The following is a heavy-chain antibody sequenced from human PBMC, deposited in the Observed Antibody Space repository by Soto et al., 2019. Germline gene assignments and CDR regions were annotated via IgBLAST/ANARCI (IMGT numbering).Heavy chain of an antibody. D-gene: IGHD6-6*01. CDR1: GGSVSSGGNY. J-gene: IGHJ4*02. CDR2: VHDTGST. V-gene: IGHV4-39*01. Sequence: QLQLQESGPGLVKPSETLSLTCAVSGGSVSSGGNYWGWIRQSPGKGLEWIGSVHDTGSTHYNPSPTSRVTTSVDESKNQFSLNVNSVTAADTAVYYCARGLSSPSAAGVWGQGTLVTVSS. CDR3: ARGLSSPSAAGV.